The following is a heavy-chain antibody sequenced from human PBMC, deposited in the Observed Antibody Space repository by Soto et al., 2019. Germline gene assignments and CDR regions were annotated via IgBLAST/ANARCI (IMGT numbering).Heavy chain of an antibody. CDR3: ARDVVYNGWWNY. V-gene: IGHV3-30-3*01. J-gene: IGHJ4*02. CDR2: ISYDGSNK. D-gene: IGHD6-19*01. CDR1: GFTFSSYA. Sequence: QVQLVESGGGVVQPGRSLRLSCAASGFTFSSYAMHWVRQAPGKGLEWVAVISYDGSNKYYADSVKGRFTISRDNSKNTLYLQMNSLRAEDTAVYYCARDVVYNGWWNYWGQGTLVTVSS.